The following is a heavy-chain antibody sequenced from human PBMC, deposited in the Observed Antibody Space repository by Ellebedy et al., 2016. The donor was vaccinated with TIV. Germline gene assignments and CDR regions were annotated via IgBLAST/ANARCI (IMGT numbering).Heavy chain of an antibody. CDR3: ARDGRSQDSSSWYDYYYGMDV. J-gene: IGHJ6*02. CDR2: ISYDGSNK. V-gene: IGHV3-30*04. Sequence: GESLKISXAASGFTFSSYAMHWVRQAPGKGLEWVAVISYDGSNKYYADSVKGRFTISRDNSKNTLYLQMNSLRAEDTAVYYCARDGRSQDSSSWYDYYYGMDVWGQGTTVTVSS. CDR1: GFTFSSYA. D-gene: IGHD6-13*01.